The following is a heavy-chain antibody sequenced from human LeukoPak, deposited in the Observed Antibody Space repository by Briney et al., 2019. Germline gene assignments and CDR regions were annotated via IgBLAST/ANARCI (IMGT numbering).Heavy chain of an antibody. D-gene: IGHD5-24*01. V-gene: IGHV1-2*02. J-gene: IGHJ4*02. Sequence: ASVTVSFTPPVYTFTCYYMHWVRQAPGQGLEGMGWINPNSGGTNYAQKFQGRVTMTRDTSISTAYMELSRLRSDDTAVYYCARASGMATITFFDYWGQGTLVTVSS. CDR1: VYTFTCYY. CDR3: ARASGMATITFFDY. CDR2: INPNSGGT.